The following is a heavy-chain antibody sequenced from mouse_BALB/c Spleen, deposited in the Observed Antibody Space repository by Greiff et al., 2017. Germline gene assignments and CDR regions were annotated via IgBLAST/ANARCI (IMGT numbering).Heavy chain of an antibody. CDR1: GYTFTSYY. CDR3: ARRYDGEAWFAY. V-gene: IGHV1S56*01. D-gene: IGHD2-3*01. CDR2: IYPGNVNT. J-gene: IGHJ3*01. Sequence: QVQLQQSGPELVKPGASVRISCKASGYTFTSYYIHWVKQRPGQGLEWIGWIYPGNVNTKYNEKFKGKATLTADKSSSTAYMQLSSLTSEDSAVYFCARRYDGEAWFAYWGQGTLVTVSA.